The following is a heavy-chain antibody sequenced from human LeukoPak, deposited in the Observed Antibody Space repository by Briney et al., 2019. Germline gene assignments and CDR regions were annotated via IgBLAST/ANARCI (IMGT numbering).Heavy chain of an antibody. CDR3: ARSRSRTYSSGWELDC. CDR1: GYSISSGYY. CDR2: IYHSGST. V-gene: IGHV4-38-2*02. J-gene: IGHJ4*02. Sequence: SETLSLTCTVSGYSISSGYYWGWIRQPPGKGLEWIGSIYHSGSTYYNPSLKSRVTISVDTSKDQFSLKLSSVTAADTAVYYCARSRSRTYSSGWELDCWGQGTLVTVSS. D-gene: IGHD6-19*01.